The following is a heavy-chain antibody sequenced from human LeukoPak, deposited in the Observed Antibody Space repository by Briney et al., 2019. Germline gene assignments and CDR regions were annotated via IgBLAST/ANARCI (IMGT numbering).Heavy chain of an antibody. CDR3: ARVRCSSSSCYSSSWSYFFDH. CDR2: ISSSGGAI. Sequence: GGYLRLSCAASRFTFSDYYMSWLRQAPGKGLEWGSYISSSGGAIYYADSVKGRFTISRDNAKNSLYLQMNSLRAEDSAVYYCARVRCSSSSCYSSSWSYFFDHWGQGTLVTVSS. V-gene: IGHV3-11*01. J-gene: IGHJ4*02. CDR1: RFTFSDYY. D-gene: IGHD2-2*02.